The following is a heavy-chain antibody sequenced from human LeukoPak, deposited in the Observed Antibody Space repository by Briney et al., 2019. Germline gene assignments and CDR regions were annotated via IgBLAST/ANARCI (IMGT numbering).Heavy chain of an antibody. J-gene: IGHJ4*02. CDR3: ARAKGGGSYGQKKRFDY. V-gene: IGHV4-39*07. CDR2: IHYSWST. D-gene: IGHD5-18*01. CDR1: GGSISTSYY. Sequence: SETLSLTCTVSGGSISTSYYWGWIRQPPGKGLEGIGSIHYSWSTYYNPSLKSRVTISVDTHQHQFSLKLRSVTPADTAVYYCARAKGGGSYGQKKRFDYRGQGTLVTVSS.